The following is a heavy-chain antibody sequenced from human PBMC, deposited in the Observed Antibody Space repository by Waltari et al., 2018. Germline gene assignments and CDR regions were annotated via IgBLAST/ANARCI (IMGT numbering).Heavy chain of an antibody. D-gene: IGHD6-13*01. Sequence: EVQLVESGGGLIQPGGSLRLSCAASGLTVSSNYMSWVRQAPGKGVEWVSVIYSGGSTYYADSVKGRFTISRDNSKNTLYLQMNSLRAEDTAVYYCARDHALEGIAAPWGQGTLVTVSS. CDR2: IYSGGST. J-gene: IGHJ4*02. CDR1: GLTVSSNY. V-gene: IGHV3-53*01. CDR3: ARDHALEGIAAP.